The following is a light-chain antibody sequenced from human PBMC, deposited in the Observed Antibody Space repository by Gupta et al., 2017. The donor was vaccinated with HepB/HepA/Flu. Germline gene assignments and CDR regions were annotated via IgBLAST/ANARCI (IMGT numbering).Light chain of an antibody. CDR2: GAS. Sequence: EIALTQSSGTLSLSPGERATLPFRASQSFTSGYIVWYQQTPGQAPRLLIYGASRRATDIPDRFSGSGSGTGITLTISIRELEALAVYYCQCYEFSNPLIFGGGTKVEIK. V-gene: IGKV3-20*01. CDR3: QCYEFSNPLI. CDR1: QSFTSGY. J-gene: IGKJ4*01.